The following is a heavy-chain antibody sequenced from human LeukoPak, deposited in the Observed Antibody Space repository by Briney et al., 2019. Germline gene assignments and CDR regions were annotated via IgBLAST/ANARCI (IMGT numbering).Heavy chain of an antibody. D-gene: IGHD6-13*01. CDR1: GGTFSSYA. V-gene: IGHV1-69*01. J-gene: IGHJ4*02. CDR2: TIPIFGTA. Sequence: SVKVSCKASGGTFSSYAISWVRQAPGQGLEWMGGTIPIFGTANYAQKFQGRVTITADESTSTAYMELSSLRSEDTAVYYCAVHSSSWSQVFDYWGQGTLVTVSS. CDR3: AVHSSSWSQVFDY.